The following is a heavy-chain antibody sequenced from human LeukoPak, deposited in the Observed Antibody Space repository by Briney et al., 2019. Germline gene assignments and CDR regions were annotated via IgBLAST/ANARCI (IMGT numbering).Heavy chain of an antibody. CDR3: ARTTNVLRYFDWLLWGAFDI. V-gene: IGHV4-39*07. J-gene: IGHJ3*02. CDR1: GGSISSSSYY. CDR2: IYYSGST. D-gene: IGHD3-9*01. Sequence: PSETLSLTCTVSGGSISSSSYYWGWIRQPPGKGLEWIGSIYYSGSTYYNPSLKSRVTISVDTSKNQFSLKLSSVTAADTAVYYCARTTNVLRYFDWLLWGAFDIWGQGTMVTVSS.